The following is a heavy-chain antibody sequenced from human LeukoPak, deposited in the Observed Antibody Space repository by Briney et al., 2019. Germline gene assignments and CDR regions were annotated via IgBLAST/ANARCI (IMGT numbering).Heavy chain of an antibody. CDR1: GGSFSGYY. Sequence: SETLSLTCAVYGGSFSGYYWSWIRQPPGKGLEWIGEINHSGSTNYNPSLKSRVTISVDTSKNQFSLKLGSVTAADTAVYYCARGGPRITIFGVVYNWFDPWGQGTLVTVSS. J-gene: IGHJ5*02. CDR2: INHSGST. D-gene: IGHD3-3*01. V-gene: IGHV4-34*01. CDR3: ARGGPRITIFGVVYNWFDP.